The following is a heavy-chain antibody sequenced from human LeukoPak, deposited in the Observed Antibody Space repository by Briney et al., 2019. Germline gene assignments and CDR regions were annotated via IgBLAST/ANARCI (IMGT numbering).Heavy chain of an antibody. D-gene: IGHD2-2*01. V-gene: IGHV1-69*13. J-gene: IGHJ6*02. CDR2: IIPIFGTA. Sequence: ASVKVSCKASGGTFSSYAISWVRQAPGQGLEWMGGIIPIFGTANYAQKFQGRVTITADESTSTAYMELSSLRSEDTAVYYCALSGPAAMPFDYGMDVWGQGTTVTVSS. CDR3: ALSGPAAMPFDYGMDV. CDR1: GGTFSSYA.